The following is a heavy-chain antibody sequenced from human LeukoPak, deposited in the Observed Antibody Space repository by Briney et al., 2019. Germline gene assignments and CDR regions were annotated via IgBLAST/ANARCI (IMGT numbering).Heavy chain of an antibody. D-gene: IGHD3-9*01. CDR1: GGSISSGGYY. V-gene: IGHV4-31*03. CDR3: ASGPYYAIWTGYLSLPESSQH. J-gene: IGHJ1*01. Sequence: SETLSLTCTVSGGSISSGGYYWSWIRQHPGKGLEWIGYIYYSGSTYYNPSLKSRVTISVDTSKNQFSLKLSSVTAADTAVYYCASGPYYAIWTGYLSLPESSQHWGQGTLVTVSS. CDR2: IYYSGST.